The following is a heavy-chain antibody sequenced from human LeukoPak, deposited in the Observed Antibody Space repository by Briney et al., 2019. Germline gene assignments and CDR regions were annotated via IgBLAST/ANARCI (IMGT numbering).Heavy chain of an antibody. V-gene: IGHV4-59*08. Sequence: SETLSLTCTVSGGSISSYYWSWIRQPPGKGLEWIGYIYYSGSTNYNPSLKGRVTISVDTSKNQFSLKLSSVTAADTAVYYCATPLMYSSSWYYFDYWGQGTLVTVSS. CDR3: ATPLMYSSSWYYFDY. CDR1: GGSISSYY. J-gene: IGHJ4*02. D-gene: IGHD6-13*01. CDR2: IYYSGST.